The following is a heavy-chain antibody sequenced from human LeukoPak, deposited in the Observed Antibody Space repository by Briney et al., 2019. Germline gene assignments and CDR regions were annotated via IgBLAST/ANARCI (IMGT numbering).Heavy chain of an antibody. CDR2: IYSGDRT. J-gene: IGHJ4*02. V-gene: IGHV3-53*01. CDR1: GLSVRGSY. CDR3: TRDLTGTTWSENDY. D-gene: IGHD6-13*01. Sequence: GGSLRLSCVASGLSVRGSYMSWVRQAPGKGLEWVSVIYSGDRTYYADSVKGRFTISRDPSKNTLYLQMNNLRADDTAMYYCTRDLTGTTWSENDYWGQGTLVTISS.